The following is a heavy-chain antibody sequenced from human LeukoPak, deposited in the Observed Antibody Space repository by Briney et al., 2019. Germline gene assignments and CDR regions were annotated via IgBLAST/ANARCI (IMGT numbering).Heavy chain of an antibody. CDR1: GYTFTGYY. CDR2: INPNSGDT. Sequence: ASVKVSCKASGYTFTGYYLHWVRQAPGQGLEWLGWINPNSGDTNYPQKFQGRVPMTRDTSISTAYMELSSLTSDDTAVYYCARELAVAGTGLADYWGQGTLVTVSS. V-gene: IGHV1-2*02. CDR3: ARELAVAGTGLADY. J-gene: IGHJ4*02. D-gene: IGHD6-19*01.